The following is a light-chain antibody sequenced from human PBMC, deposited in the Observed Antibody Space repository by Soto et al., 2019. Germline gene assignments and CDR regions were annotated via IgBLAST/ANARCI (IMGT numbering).Light chain of an antibody. CDR2: QVT. Sequence: QSALTQPASMSGSPGQSITISCTATSSDFGSYNFVSWFQQHPGKAPRLMIYQVTNRPSGVSNRFSGSKSGNTASLTISGLQAEDEADYYCSSFTTTNTWVFGGGTKLTVL. CDR1: SSDFGSYNF. J-gene: IGLJ3*02. V-gene: IGLV2-14*01. CDR3: SSFTTTNTWV.